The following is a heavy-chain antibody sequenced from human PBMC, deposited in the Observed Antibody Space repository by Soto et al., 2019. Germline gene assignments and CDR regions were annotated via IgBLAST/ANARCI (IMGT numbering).Heavy chain of an antibody. Sequence: SETLSLTCAVYGGSFSGYYWSWIRQPPGKGLEWIGGTNHSGGTNYNPSLKSRVTISVDTSKNQFSLKLTSVTAADAAVYYCARVLSLGSTWYFDYWGQGTQVTVSS. CDR2: TNHSGGT. CDR1: GGSFSGYY. D-gene: IGHD6-13*01. J-gene: IGHJ4*02. CDR3: ARVLSLGSTWYFDY. V-gene: IGHV4-34*01.